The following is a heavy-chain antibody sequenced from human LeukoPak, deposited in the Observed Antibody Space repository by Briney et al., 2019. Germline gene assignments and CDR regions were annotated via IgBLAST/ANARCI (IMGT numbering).Heavy chain of an antibody. CDR2: IIPIFGTA. CDR3: ARGAVAAIPFDY. CDR1: GGTFSSYA. J-gene: IGHJ4*02. V-gene: IGHV1-69*13. Sequence: SVKVSCKASGGTFSSYAISWVRQAPGQGLEWMGGIIPIFGTANYAQKFQGRVTITADESTSTAYMELSSLRSEDTAVYYCARGAVAAIPFDYWGQGTLVTVSS. D-gene: IGHD2-15*01.